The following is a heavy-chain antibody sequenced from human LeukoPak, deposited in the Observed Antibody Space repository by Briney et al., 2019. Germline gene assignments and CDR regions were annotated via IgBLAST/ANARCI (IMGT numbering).Heavy chain of an antibody. Sequence: GGSLGLSCAASGFTFDDYAMHWVRQAPGKGLEWVSGISWNSGSIGYADSVKGRFTISRDNAKNSLYLQMNSLRAEDTALYYCAKAAGKVYWGQGTLDTVSS. J-gene: IGHJ4*02. V-gene: IGHV3-9*01. D-gene: IGHD6-13*01. CDR1: GFTFDDYA. CDR3: AKAAGKVY. CDR2: ISWNSGSI.